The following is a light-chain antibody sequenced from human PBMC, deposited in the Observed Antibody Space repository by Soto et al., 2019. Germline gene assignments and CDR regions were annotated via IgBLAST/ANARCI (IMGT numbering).Light chain of an antibody. CDR2: GAS. Sequence: EIVLTQSPATLSLSPGDRATISCSASQTVSSNLACYQQRPGQAPRLLIYGASTRATGIPARFSGSGSGTEFTLTISSLQSEDFAVYHCQQYNDWPPWTFGQGTKVDIK. CDR1: QTVSSN. CDR3: QQYNDWPPWT. V-gene: IGKV3-15*01. J-gene: IGKJ1*01.